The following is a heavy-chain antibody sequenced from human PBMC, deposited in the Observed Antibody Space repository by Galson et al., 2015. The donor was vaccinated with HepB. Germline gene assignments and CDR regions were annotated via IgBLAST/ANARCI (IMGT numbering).Heavy chain of an antibody. CDR2: ISSSSSTI. D-gene: IGHD3-22*01. CDR3: ARDYDSSGYYYGGG. V-gene: IGHV3-48*02. J-gene: IGHJ4*02. CDR1: GFTFSSYS. Sequence: SLRLSCAASGFTFSSYSMNWVRQAPGKGLEWVSYISSSSSTIYYADSVKGRFTISRDNAKNPLYLQMNSLRDEDTAVYYCARDYDSSGYYYGGGWGQGTLVTVSS.